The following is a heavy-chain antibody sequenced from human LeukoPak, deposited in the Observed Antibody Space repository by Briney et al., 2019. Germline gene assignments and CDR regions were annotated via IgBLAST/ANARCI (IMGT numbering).Heavy chain of an antibody. CDR2: IYPGDSDT. J-gene: IGHJ4*02. Sequence: GESLKISCKGSGYSFTNNWIGWVRQMPGKGLEWMGIIYPGDSDTRYSPSFQGQVTISADKSISTAYLQWSSLKASDTAMYNCARQYSLVADFDYWGQGTLVTVSS. CDR1: GYSFTNNW. D-gene: IGHD5-12*01. V-gene: IGHV5-51*01. CDR3: ARQYSLVADFDY.